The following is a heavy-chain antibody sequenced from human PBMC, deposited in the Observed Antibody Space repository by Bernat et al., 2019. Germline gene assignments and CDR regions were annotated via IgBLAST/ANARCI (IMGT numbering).Heavy chain of an antibody. CDR3: AKAGAKTRKSLEWLLRSSELYYFDY. V-gene: IGHV3-30*18. CDR2: ISYDGSNK. D-gene: IGHD3-3*01. CDR1: GFTFSSYG. J-gene: IGHJ4*02. Sequence: QVQLVESGGGVVQPGRSLRLSCAASGFTFSSYGMHWVRQAPGKGLEWVAVISYDGSNKSYADTVKGRFTISRDNSKNTLYLQMNSLRAEDTAVYYCAKAGAKTRKSLEWLLRSSELYYFDYWGQGTLVTVSS.